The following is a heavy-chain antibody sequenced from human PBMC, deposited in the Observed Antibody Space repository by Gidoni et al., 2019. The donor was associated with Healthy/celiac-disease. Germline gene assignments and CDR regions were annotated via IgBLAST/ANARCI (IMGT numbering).Heavy chain of an antibody. Sequence: QLQLQESGPGLVKPSETLSLTFTVSGGSISSSSYYWGWIRQPPGKGLEWIGSIYYSGSTYYNPSLKSRVTISVDTSKNQFSLKLSSVTAADTAVYYCARSSLYWYFDLWGRGTLVTVSS. CDR3: ARSSLYWYFDL. V-gene: IGHV4-39*01. CDR1: GGSISSSSYY. D-gene: IGHD6-13*01. J-gene: IGHJ2*01. CDR2: IYYSGST.